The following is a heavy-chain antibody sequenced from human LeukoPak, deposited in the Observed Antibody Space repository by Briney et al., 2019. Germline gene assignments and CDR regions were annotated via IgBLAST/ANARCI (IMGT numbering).Heavy chain of an antibody. V-gene: IGHV3-49*04. D-gene: IGHD3-10*01. CDR3: TRVAGVRGVRYFYYMDV. CDR2: IRSKGYGGTT. J-gene: IGHJ6*03. CDR1: GFTFGAYA. Sequence: GGSLRLSCTASGFTFGAYAMSWVRQAPGKGLEWVGFIRSKGYGGTTENAASVKGRFTISRDDSKSIAYSQMNSLKTEDTAVYYCTRVAGVRGVRYFYYMDVWGKGTTVTISS.